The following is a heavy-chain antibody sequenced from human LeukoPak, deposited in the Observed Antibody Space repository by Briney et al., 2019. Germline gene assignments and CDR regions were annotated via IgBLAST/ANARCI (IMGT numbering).Heavy chain of an antibody. D-gene: IGHD6-13*01. CDR2: IGGGGTI. V-gene: IGHV3-23*01. J-gene: IGHJ3*02. Sequence: PGGSLRLSCAASGFTFSSSALSWVRQTPGKGLEWVSAIGGGGTIYYADSVKGRFTISRDNSKNTLYLQVSSLRAEDTAVYYCATEKSSSWPDAFDIWGQGTMVTVSS. CDR1: GFTFSSSA. CDR3: ATEKSSSWPDAFDI.